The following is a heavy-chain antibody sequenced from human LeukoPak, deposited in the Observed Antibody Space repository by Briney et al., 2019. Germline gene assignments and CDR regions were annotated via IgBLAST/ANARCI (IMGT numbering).Heavy chain of an antibody. Sequence: SETLSLTCTVSGGSINSYRSWIRQPAGKGLEWIGRISGSGTITYSPALQSRLSISIDTSKNQFSLKLMSVTAADTAVYYCARDSGTTGEVKFDPWGQGTLVTVSS. J-gene: IGHJ5*02. CDR1: GGSINSYR. CDR3: ARDSGTTGEVKFDP. V-gene: IGHV4-4*07. D-gene: IGHD3-10*01. CDR2: ISGSGTI.